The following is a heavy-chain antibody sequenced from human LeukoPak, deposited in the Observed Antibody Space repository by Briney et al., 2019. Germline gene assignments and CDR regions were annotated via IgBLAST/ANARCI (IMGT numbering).Heavy chain of an antibody. D-gene: IGHD6-13*01. CDR2: INHSGST. CDR3: ARGTAAGTFDP. CDR1: GGSFSGYY. Sequence: PSETLSLTCAVYGGSFSGYYWSWIRQPPGKGLEWIGEINHSGSTNYNPPLKSRVTISVDTSKNQFSLKLSSVTAADTAVYYCARGTAAGTFDPWGQGTLVTVSS. V-gene: IGHV4-34*01. J-gene: IGHJ5*02.